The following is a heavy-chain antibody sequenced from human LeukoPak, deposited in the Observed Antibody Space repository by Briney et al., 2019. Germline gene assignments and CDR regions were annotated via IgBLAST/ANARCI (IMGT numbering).Heavy chain of an antibody. Sequence: GGSLRLSCAASGFIFSSYWMHWVRQAPGKGLEWVSGISWNSGSIGYADSVKGRFTISRDNAKNSLYLQMNSLRAEDTALYYCAKDVMTTVTKGHFQHWGQGTLVTVSS. CDR1: GFIFSSYW. D-gene: IGHD4-17*01. V-gene: IGHV3-9*01. CDR2: ISWNSGSI. CDR3: AKDVMTTVTKGHFQH. J-gene: IGHJ1*01.